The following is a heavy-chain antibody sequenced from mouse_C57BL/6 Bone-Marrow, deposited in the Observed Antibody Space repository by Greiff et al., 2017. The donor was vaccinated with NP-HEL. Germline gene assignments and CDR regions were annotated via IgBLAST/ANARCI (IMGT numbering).Heavy chain of an antibody. CDR3: ATGTGPAWFAY. CDR1: GYAFSSSW. Sequence: VQLQQSGPELVKPGASVKISCKASGYAFSSSWMNWVKQRPGKGLEWIGRIYPGDGDTNYNGKFKGKATLTADKSSSTAYMQLSSLTSEDSAVYFCATGTGPAWFAYWGQGTLVTVSA. V-gene: IGHV1-82*01. CDR2: IYPGDGDT. J-gene: IGHJ3*01. D-gene: IGHD3-3*01.